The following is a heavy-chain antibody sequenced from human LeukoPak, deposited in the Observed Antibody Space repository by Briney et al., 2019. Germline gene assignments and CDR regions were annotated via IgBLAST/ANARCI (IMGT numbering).Heavy chain of an antibody. J-gene: IGHJ6*04. CDR1: GFTFSDNW. CDR2: IEGDGTGT. V-gene: IGHV3-74*01. CDR3: TRDYYYRMDV. Sequence: PGGSLRLSCAASGFTFSDNWMHWVRQAPGKGLVWVSRIEGDGTGTVYADSVKSRFTISRDNAKNTLYLQMNSLRAEDTAVYYCTRDYYYRMDVWGKGTTVTVSS.